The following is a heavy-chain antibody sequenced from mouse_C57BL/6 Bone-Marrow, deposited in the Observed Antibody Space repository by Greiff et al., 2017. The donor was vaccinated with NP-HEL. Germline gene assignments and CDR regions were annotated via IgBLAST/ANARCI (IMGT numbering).Heavy chain of an antibody. J-gene: IGHJ2*01. Sequence: DVMLVESGGDLVKPGGSLKLSCAASGFTFSSYGMSWVRQTPDKRLEWVATISSGGSYTYYPDSVKGRFTISRDNAKNTLYLQMSSLKSEDTAMYYCASLSHYYGSPYYFDYWGQGTTLTVSS. V-gene: IGHV5-6*02. D-gene: IGHD1-1*01. CDR1: GFTFSSYG. CDR3: ASLSHYYGSPYYFDY. CDR2: ISSGGSYT.